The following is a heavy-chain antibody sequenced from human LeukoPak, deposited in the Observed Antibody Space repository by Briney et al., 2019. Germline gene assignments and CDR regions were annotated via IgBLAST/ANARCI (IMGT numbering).Heavy chain of an antibody. V-gene: IGHV4-39*07. CDR2: IYYSGST. CDR1: GGSISSSSYY. D-gene: IGHD2-15*01. Sequence: TPSETLSLTCTVSGGSISSSSYYWGWIRQPPGKGLERIGSIYYSGSTYYNPSLKSRVTISVDTSKNQFSLKLSSVTAADTAVYYCAREVVAAPNWFDPWGQGTLVTVSS. J-gene: IGHJ5*02. CDR3: AREVVAAPNWFDP.